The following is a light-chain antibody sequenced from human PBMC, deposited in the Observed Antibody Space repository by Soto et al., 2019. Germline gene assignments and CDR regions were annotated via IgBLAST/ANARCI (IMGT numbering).Light chain of an antibody. J-gene: IGKJ4*01. Sequence: EIEVTQSPATLSLSPGERATLSCRTSQSVGSYLAWYQKKPGQAPRLLISDASNRATGIPARFSGGGSGRDFTLTISSLEPEDFAVYYCQQRSDWPPLTFGGGTKVEI. V-gene: IGKV3-11*02. CDR3: QQRSDWPPLT. CDR2: DAS. CDR1: QSVGSY.